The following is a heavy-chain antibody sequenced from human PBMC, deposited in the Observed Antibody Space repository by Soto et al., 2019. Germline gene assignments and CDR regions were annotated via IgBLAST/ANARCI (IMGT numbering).Heavy chain of an antibody. J-gene: IGHJ5*02. CDR3: ALHTFYFGPSVQYNNWLDP. V-gene: IGHV4-38-2*01. Sequence: KPSETLSLTCVVSGYSISRGYYWGWIRQPPGKGLEWIGSIHHIGNTYYNPSLKSRVTLSLDTSKNQFSLKLSSVTAADTAIYYCALHTFYFGPSVQYNNWLDPLGQGTLVTVYS. D-gene: IGHD3-10*01. CDR2: IHHIGNT. CDR1: GYSISRGYY.